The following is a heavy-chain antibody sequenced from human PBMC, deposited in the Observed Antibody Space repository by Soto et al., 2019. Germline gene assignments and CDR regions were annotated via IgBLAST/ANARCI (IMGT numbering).Heavy chain of an antibody. V-gene: IGHV1-3*01. Sequence: ASVKVSCTASGYSFTSYAVHWVRPAPGQGLEWMGWIIAGNGNTRFSQKFQGRVTITRDTSASTAYMELSSLISEDTAVYYCAKGIINYYYGMDVWGQGTTVTVSS. CDR3: AKGIINYYYGMDV. J-gene: IGHJ6*02. CDR1: GYSFTSYA. CDR2: IIAGNGNT. D-gene: IGHD3-10*01.